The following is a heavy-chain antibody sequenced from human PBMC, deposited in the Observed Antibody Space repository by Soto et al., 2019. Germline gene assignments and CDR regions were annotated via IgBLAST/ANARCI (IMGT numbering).Heavy chain of an antibody. D-gene: IGHD1-1*01. Sequence: PSETLSLTCAVSGGSISSSNWWSWVRQPPGKGLEWIGEIYHSGSTNYNPSLKSRVTISVDKSKNQFSLKLSSVTAADTAVYYCARVSVPRNWNGNSLYYYYGMEVWGQGTTVTVSS. V-gene: IGHV4-4*02. CDR1: GGSISSSNW. CDR3: ARVSVPRNWNGNSLYYYYGMEV. J-gene: IGHJ6*02. CDR2: IYHSGST.